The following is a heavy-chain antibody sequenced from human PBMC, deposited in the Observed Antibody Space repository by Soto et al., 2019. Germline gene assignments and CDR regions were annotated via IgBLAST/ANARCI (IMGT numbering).Heavy chain of an antibody. CDR2: IIPILGIA. J-gene: IGHJ3*02. V-gene: IGHV1-69*02. CDR3: ARVQDDYGSGSYYRPAFDI. D-gene: IGHD3-10*01. CDR1: GGTFSSYT. Sequence: SVKVSCKASGGTFSSYTVSWVRQAPGQGLEWMGRIIPILGIANYAQKFQGRVTITADKSTSTAYMELSSLRSEDTAVYYCARVQDDYGSGSYYRPAFDIWGQGTMVTGSS.